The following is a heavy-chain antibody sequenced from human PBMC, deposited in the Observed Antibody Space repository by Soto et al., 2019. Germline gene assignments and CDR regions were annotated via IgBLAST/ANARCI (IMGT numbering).Heavy chain of an antibody. CDR1: GYTFTSYG. D-gene: IGHD2-2*01. Sequence: ASVKVSCKATGYTFTSYGISWVRQAPGQGLEWMGWISTYNGNTNYAQKLQDRVTMTTDTSTSTAYMELRSLRSDDTAVYFCARYISRVPAAISWGQGTLVTVSS. J-gene: IGHJ5*02. V-gene: IGHV1-18*01. CDR3: ARYISRVPAAIS. CDR2: ISTYNGNT.